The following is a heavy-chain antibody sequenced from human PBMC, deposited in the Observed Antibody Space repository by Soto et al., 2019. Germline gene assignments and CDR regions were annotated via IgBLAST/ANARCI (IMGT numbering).Heavy chain of an antibody. J-gene: IGHJ4*02. Sequence: ASVIVSCKASGYTFSSYGISWVRQAPGQGLEWMGWISAYNGNADYAQKLQGRVTMTTDTSTSTAYMELRSLRSDDSAVYYCARVGAYCTGGSCLDYWGQGTLVTVSS. D-gene: IGHD2-15*01. V-gene: IGHV1-18*01. CDR3: ARVGAYCTGGSCLDY. CDR1: GYTFSSYG. CDR2: ISAYNGNA.